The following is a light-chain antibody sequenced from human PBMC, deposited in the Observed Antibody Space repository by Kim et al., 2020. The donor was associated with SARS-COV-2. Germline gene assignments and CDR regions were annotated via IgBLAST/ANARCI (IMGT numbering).Light chain of an antibody. V-gene: IGKV3-15*01. Sequence: SVSPGESATLSCEASETITSSLAWYQQKPGQAPRLLIYGASTRATGIPARFSGSGSGTEFTLTISSLQSEDSAVYYCQQYHLFWTFGHGTKVDIK. CDR1: ETITSS. CDR2: GAS. CDR3: QQYHLFWT. J-gene: IGKJ1*01.